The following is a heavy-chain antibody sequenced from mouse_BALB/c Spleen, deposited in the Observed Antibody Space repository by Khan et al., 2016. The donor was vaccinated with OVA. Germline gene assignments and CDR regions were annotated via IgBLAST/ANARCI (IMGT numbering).Heavy chain of an antibody. Sequence: EVQLQESGAELVKPGASVKLSCTASGFNIKDTYIHWVKRRPEQGLEWIGRITPANGNTEYDPKFQGKATMRADTSSNTAYLQLSSLTSGDTAVYYRVPPSYDPRNFDVWGAGTTVTVSS. J-gene: IGHJ1*01. CDR2: ITPANGNT. V-gene: IGHV14-3*02. CDR1: GFNIKDTY. CDR3: VPPSYDPRNFDV. D-gene: IGHD2-3*01.